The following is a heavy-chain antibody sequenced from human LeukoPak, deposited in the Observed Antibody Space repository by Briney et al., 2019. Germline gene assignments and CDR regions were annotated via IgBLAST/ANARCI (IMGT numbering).Heavy chain of an antibody. CDR3: ARSLPLWKELRRDWFEP. J-gene: IGHJ5*02. V-gene: IGHV1-8*03. CDR1: VYTLTELL. CDR2: MNTNSGNT. D-gene: IGHD3-10*01. Sequence: ASVKVSCKVSVYTLTELLIHWVRQPHGTGLEWMGWMNTNSGNTGYAHKFQGRVTITRNTSISTAYMELSSLRSEDTAVYYCARSLPLWKELRRDWFEPWGRGTQVIVSS.